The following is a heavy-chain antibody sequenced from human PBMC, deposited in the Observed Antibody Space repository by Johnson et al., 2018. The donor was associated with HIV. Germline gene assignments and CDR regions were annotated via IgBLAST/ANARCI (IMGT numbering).Heavy chain of an antibody. V-gene: IGHV3-30*18. J-gene: IGHJ3*02. CDR2: ISYDGTNK. CDR1: GLIFSNYG. CDR3: AKDRRVVGAYDAVDI. D-gene: IGHD1-26*01. Sequence: QVQLVESGGGVVQPGRSLRLSCAASGLIFSNYGMHWVRQAPGKGLEWVAIISYDGTNKYYADSMKGRFTISRDNSKSTLYLEMNSLRAEDTAVYHCAKDRRVVGAYDAVDIWGQGTMVTVSS.